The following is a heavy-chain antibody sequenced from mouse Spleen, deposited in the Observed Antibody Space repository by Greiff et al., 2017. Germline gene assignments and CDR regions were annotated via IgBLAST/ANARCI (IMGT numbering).Heavy chain of an antibody. CDR1: GFSLTSYG. CDR3: ARPDYDYDPAWFAY. D-gene: IGHD2-4*01. Sequence: QVQLKQSGPGLVAPSQSLSITLTISGFSLTSYGVHWVRQPPGKGLEWLVVIWSDGCTTYISALKSRLSISKDNSKSQVFLKMNRIQTEETAKYDGARPDYDYDPAWFAYWGQGTLVTVSA. CDR2: IWSDGCT. J-gene: IGHJ3*01. V-gene: IGHV2-6-1*01.